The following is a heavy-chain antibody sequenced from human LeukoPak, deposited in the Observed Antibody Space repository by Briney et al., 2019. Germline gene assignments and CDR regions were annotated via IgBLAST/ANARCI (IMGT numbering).Heavy chain of an antibody. D-gene: IGHD3-16*02. CDR3: ARQQEVSGDFDY. CDR2: INPNSGVT. J-gene: IGHJ4*02. V-gene: IGHV1-2*02. Sequence: ASVTVFCKASGYTFTGYYMHWVRQAPGQGLEWMGWINPNSGVTNYAQNFQGRVSMTRDTSISTAYMELSRLRSDDTAVYYCARQQEVSGDFDYWGQGTLVTVSS. CDR1: GYTFTGYY.